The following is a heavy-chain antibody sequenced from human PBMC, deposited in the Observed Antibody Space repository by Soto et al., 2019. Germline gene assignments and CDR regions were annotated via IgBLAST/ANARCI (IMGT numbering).Heavy chain of an antibody. CDR3: ARLGAFYQAMDS. V-gene: IGHV4-59*08. CDR1: DGSLSPNY. CDR2: IYYAGTT. Sequence: SETLSLTCTVSDGSLSPNYRSWIRQPPGKGLEWLGYIYYAGTTTYNPSLQSRVSISLDTSKNEVSLKLTSVTAADTAVYFCARLGAFYQAMDSWGQGTLVTVSS. D-gene: IGHD2-2*01. J-gene: IGHJ1*01.